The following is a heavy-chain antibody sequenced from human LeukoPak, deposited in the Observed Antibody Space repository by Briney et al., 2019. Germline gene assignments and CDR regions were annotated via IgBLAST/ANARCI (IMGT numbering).Heavy chain of an antibody. V-gene: IGHV1-2*06. CDR3: ARDFSSGYFDY. J-gene: IGHJ4*02. CDR2: TNPNSGGT. Sequence: ASVKVSCKASGYTFTGYYMHWVRQAPGQGLEWMGRTNPNSGGTNYAQKFQGRVTMTRDTSISTAYMELSRLRSDDTAVYYCARDFSSGYFDYWGQGTLVTVSS. D-gene: IGHD6-19*01. CDR1: GYTFTGYY.